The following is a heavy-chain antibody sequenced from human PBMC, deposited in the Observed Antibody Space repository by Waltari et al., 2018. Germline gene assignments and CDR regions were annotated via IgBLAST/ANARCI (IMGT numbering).Heavy chain of an antibody. D-gene: IGHD5-18*01. CDR2: IYYSGST. CDR1: GGSISSSSYY. V-gene: IGHV4-39*01. CDR3: ARLMWGYSYGYGESLF. J-gene: IGHJ4*02. Sequence: QLQLQESGPGLVKPSETLSLTCTVSGGSISSSSYYWGWLRQPPGKGLEWIGSIYYSGSTYYNPSLKSRVTISVDTSKNQFSLKLSSVTAADTAVYYCARLMWGYSYGYGESLFWGQGTLVTVSS.